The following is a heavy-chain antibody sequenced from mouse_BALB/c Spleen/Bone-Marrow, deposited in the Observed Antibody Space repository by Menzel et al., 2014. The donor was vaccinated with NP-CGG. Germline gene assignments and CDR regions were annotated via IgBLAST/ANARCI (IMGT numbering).Heavy chain of an antibody. CDR1: GYAFTNYL. D-gene: IGHD1-1*02. Sequence: QVLLQQPGAKLVRPGTSVKVSCKASGYAFTNYLIEWFKQRPGQGLEWIGVINPGSGGTNFNEKFRGKATLTADKSSSTAYMQFNSLTSDDSAVYFCAREGYYGLDYWGQGATLTISS. V-gene: IGHV1-54*03. J-gene: IGHJ2*01. CDR3: AREGYYGLDY. CDR2: INPGSGGT.